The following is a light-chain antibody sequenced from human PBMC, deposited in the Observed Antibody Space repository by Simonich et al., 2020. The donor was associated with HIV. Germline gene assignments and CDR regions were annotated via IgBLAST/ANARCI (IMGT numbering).Light chain of an antibody. CDR1: SSDVGSYKF. J-gene: IGLJ2*01. CDR3: CSYAGSYTL. Sequence: QSALTQPASVSGSPGPSITISCTGTSSDVGSYKFVSWYQQHPGKAPKLWIYEVSKRPSGVPDRFSGSKSGNTAYLTISGLQADDEADYYCCSYAGSYTLFGGGTKLTVL. CDR2: EVS. V-gene: IGLV2-11*01.